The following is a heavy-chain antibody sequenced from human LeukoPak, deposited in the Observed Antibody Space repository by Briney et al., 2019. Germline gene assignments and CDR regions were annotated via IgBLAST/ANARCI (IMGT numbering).Heavy chain of an antibody. V-gene: IGHV1-18*01. CDR1: GYTFTSYG. D-gene: IGHD3-16*01. CDR2: ISAYNGNT. J-gene: IGHJ6*02. CDR3: ARIREGYYYYGMDV. Sequence: GASVKVSCKASGYTFTSYGISWVRQAPGQGLEWMGWISAYNGNTNYAQKLQGRVTMTTDTSTSTAYMGLRSLRSDDTAVYYCARIREGYYYYGMDVWGQGTTVTVSS.